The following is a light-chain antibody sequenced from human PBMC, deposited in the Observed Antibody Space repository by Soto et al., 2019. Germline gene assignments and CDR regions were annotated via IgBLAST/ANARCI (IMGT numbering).Light chain of an antibody. CDR1: SSDVGGHNY. V-gene: IGLV2-8*01. CDR2: EVS. J-gene: IGLJ1*01. CDR3: SSYAGSNNPYV. Sequence: QSLLTQPPSASGSPGQSVAISCTGTSSDVGGHNYVSWYQQHPGKAPKLMIYEVSKRPSGVPDRFSGSKSGNTASLTVSGLQAEDEADYYCSSYAGSNNPYVFGTGTKVTVL.